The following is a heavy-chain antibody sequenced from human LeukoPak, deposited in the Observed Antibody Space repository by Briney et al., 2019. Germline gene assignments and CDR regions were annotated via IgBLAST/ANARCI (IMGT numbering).Heavy chain of an antibody. J-gene: IGHJ6*04. CDR3: ACAGYSGSWFYYGMDV. CDR2: IIPIFDTA. V-gene: IGHV1-69*01. CDR1: GGTFSSYA. Sequence: ASVKVSCKASGGTFSSYAISWVRQAPGQGLEWMGGIIPIFDTANYAQKLQGRVTITADASTSTTYMELRSLRYEDTAVYYCACAGYSGSWFYYGMDVWGKGNPVTVSS. D-gene: IGHD6-13*01.